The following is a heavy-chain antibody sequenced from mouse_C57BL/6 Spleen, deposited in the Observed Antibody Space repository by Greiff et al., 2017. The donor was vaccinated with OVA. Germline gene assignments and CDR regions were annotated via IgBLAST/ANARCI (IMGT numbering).Heavy chain of an antibody. CDR1: GFSLRTFGMG. Sequence: QVTLKVCGPGILQPSQTPSLTRSFSGFSLRTFGMGVGWIRQPSGKRLERLAHIWWDDDKYYNPALKSRLTVSKDTSKDQVFLKIANVDTADTATYFCTRYTVVATRNYFHYWGRGTALTVSS. J-gene: IGHJ2*01. D-gene: IGHD1-1*01. CDR3: TRYTVVATRNYFHY. CDR2: IWWDDDK. V-gene: IGHV8-8*01.